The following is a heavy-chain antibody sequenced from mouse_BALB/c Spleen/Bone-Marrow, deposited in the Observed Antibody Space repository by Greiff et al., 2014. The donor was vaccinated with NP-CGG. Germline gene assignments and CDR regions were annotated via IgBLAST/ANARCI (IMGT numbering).Heavy chain of an antibody. CDR3: ARKYGDY. J-gene: IGHJ2*01. CDR2: IYPGDGET. CDR1: GYPFSSYR. V-gene: IGHV1-80*01. Sequence: QVQLQQSGAELVRPGSSVKISCKASGYPFSSYRMSWVKQRPGQGLEWIGQIYPGDGETNYNGKFKGNATLTADKSSSTAYMQLISLTSEDSAVYFCARKYGDYWGQGTTLTVSS. D-gene: IGHD2-10*02.